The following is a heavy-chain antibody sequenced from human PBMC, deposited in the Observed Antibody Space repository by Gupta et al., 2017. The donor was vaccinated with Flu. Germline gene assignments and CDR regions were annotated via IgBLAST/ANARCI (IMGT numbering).Heavy chain of an antibody. CDR3: ARDAREYGYNCVYFYYMAV. J-gene: IGHJ6*03. CDR2: IKQDGSVI. V-gene: IGHV3-7*01. CDR1: GFTFRDYW. D-gene: IGHD2/OR15-2a*01. Sequence: QLVESGGGLVQPGGSLALSCAVSGFTFRDYWMNWVRQAPGKGLEWVANIKQDGSVIHYADSVEGRFVISRDNAKKSLYLQKSRLRADDTGVYYCARDAREYGYNCVYFYYMAVWGKGTRVTVSS.